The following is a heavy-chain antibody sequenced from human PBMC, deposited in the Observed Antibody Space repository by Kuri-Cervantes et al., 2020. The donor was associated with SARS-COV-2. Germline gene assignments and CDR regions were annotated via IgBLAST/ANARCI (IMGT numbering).Heavy chain of an antibody. CDR3: ARGDPKPYDRRFVHAFDI. J-gene: IGHJ3*02. Sequence: SVKVSCKVSGGSFSTYAITWVRQAPGQGLEWMGGIIPIFRKLNYAQKFQGRVTITADEPTTTAYMEPSSLKSEDTAVYYCARGDPKPYDRRFVHAFDIWGQGTMVTVSS. D-gene: IGHD3-22*01. CDR2: IIPIFRKL. V-gene: IGHV1-69*13. CDR1: GGSFSTYA.